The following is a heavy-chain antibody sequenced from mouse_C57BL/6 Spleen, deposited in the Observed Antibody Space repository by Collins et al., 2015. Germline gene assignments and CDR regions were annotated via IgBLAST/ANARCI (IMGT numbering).Heavy chain of an antibody. CDR1: GFSLTSYG. D-gene: IGHD1-1*01. CDR2: IWSGGST. J-gene: IGHJ4*01. CDR3: ARNYYGSSYYAMDY. Sequence: QVQLKQSGPGLVQPSQSLSITCTVSGFSLTSYGVHWVRQSPGKGLEWLGVIWSGGSTDYNAAFISRLSISKDNSKSQVFFKMNSLQANDTAIYHCARNYYGSSYYAMDYWGQGTSVTVSS. V-gene: IGHV2-2*02.